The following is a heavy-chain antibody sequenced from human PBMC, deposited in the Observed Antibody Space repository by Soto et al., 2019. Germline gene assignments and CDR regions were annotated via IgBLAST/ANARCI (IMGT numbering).Heavy chain of an antibody. V-gene: IGHV1-69*04. Sequence: SVKVSCKASGGTFSSYTISWVRQAPGQGLEWMGRIIPILGIANYAQKFQGRVTITADKSTSTAYMELSSLRSEDTAVYYCAREGTMVRGVIISNKYYYYGMDVWG. J-gene: IGHJ6*02. CDR3: AREGTMVRGVIISNKYYYYGMDV. CDR1: GGTFSSYT. CDR2: IIPILGIA. D-gene: IGHD3-10*01.